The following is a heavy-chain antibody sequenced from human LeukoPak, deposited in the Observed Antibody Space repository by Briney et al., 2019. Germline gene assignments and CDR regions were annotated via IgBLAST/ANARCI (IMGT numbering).Heavy chain of an antibody. D-gene: IGHD3-3*01. Sequence: PGGSLRLSCAASGFAFSSYGMHWVRQAPGKGLDWVANIKQDGSEKYYLDSVKGRFTISRDNAKNSLYLQMNSLRAEDTAVYYCARLHYPFYYDFWSGYSPVPYFDYWGQGTLVTVSS. CDR1: GFAFSSYG. CDR3: ARLHYPFYYDFWSGYSPVPYFDY. V-gene: IGHV3-7*01. J-gene: IGHJ4*02. CDR2: IKQDGSEK.